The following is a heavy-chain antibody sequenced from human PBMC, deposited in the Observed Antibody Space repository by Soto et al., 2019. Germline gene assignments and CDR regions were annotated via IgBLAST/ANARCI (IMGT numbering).Heavy chain of an antibody. Sequence: ASVKVSCKASRYTFSSYDINWVRQTTGRGLEWMGWINPNSNNTGYAQKFQGRVTMTRNTSISTVYMELSSLRSEDTAVYYCARAGYSSGWYLDSYYGMDVWGQGTTVTSP. CDR3: ARAGYSSGWYLDSYYGMDV. J-gene: IGHJ6*02. CDR1: RYTFSSYD. D-gene: IGHD6-19*01. CDR2: INPNSNNT. V-gene: IGHV1-8*01.